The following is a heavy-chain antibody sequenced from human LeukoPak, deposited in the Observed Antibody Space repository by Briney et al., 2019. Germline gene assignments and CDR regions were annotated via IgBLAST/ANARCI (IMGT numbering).Heavy chain of an antibody. CDR3: ARRGRRGIVVVPAARQKYNWFDP. Sequence: SETLSLTCAVYGGSFSGYYGSWIRRSPGKGLNWIGEINHSGSTNYNPSLKSLDTISVDTSMNEFSLKLSSVTAEDTAVYYCARRGRRGIVVVPAARQKYNWFDPWGQGTLVTVSS. CDR1: GGSFSGYY. V-gene: IGHV4-34*01. CDR2: INHSGST. J-gene: IGHJ5*02. D-gene: IGHD2-2*01.